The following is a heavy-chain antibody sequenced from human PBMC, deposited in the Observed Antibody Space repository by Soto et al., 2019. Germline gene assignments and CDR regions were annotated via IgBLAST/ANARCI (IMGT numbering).Heavy chain of an antibody. V-gene: IGHV4-39*07. CDR1: GGSISRRGYY. CDR2: INHSGST. CDR3: ARRRSGYNFEDAFDI. Sequence: PSETLSLTGTVSGGSISRRGYYWSCIRQPPGKGLEWIGEINHSGSTNYNPSLKSRVTISVDTSKNQFSLKLSSVTAADTAVYYCARRRSGYNFEDAFDIWGQGKMVTVSS. J-gene: IGHJ3*02. D-gene: IGHD5-12*01.